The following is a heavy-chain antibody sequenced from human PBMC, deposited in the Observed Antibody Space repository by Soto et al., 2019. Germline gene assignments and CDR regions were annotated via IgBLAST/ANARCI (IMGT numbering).Heavy chain of an antibody. CDR3: ASQPRSLPGYSGHLDD. V-gene: IGHV4-39*01. D-gene: IGHD3-9*01. CDR1: AGTPRPSGYH. J-gene: IGHJ4*02. CDR2: IYYSGST. Sequence: LPNTVSAGTPRPSGYHWGRIRHEPGKGLEWIGSIYYSGSTYSNPSLKSRVTISVDTSKNQFSLKLSSVTAADTAVYYCASQPRSLPGYSGHLDDWGQVSLVTVS.